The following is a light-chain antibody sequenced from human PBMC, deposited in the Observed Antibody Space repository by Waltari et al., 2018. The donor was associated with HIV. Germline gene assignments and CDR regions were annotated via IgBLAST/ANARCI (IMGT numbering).Light chain of an antibody. CDR2: DVT. CDR1: NGDVGDSDF. V-gene: IGLV2-11*01. CDR3: SSHAGINTYG. Sequence: QSALTQARSVSGSPGQSVTISCTGTNGDVGDSDFVSWYQQHPGKAPRLIIFDVTQRPSGVPDCFSGSRAGNTASLTISGLQADDEAEYFCSSHAGINTYGFGLVTTVSVL. J-gene: IGLJ1*01.